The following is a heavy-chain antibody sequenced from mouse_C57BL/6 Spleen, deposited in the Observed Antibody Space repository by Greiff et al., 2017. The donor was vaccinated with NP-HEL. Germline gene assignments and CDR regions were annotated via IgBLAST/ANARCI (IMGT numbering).Heavy chain of an antibody. D-gene: IGHD1-1*01. CDR2: INPNNGGT. J-gene: IGHJ4*01. CDR1: GYTFTDYN. V-gene: IGHV1-22*01. CDR3: AVTTVVAFYAMDY. Sequence: EVQLQQSGPELVKPGASVKMSCKASGYTFTDYNMHWVKQSHGKSLEWIGYINPNNGGTSYHQKFKGKATLTGNKSSSTAYMALRSLTSEDSAVYYCAVTTVVAFYAMDYWGQGTSVTVSS.